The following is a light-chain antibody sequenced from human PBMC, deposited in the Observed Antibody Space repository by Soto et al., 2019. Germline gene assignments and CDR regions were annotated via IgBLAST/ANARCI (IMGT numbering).Light chain of an antibody. CDR1: QSVSSSY. V-gene: IGKV3-20*01. J-gene: IGKJ1*01. CDR3: QQYGSSPKT. CDR2: GAS. Sequence: SRGPLSWSLWQQANRSCRASQSVSSSYLAWYQQKPGQAPRLLIYGASSRATGITDRFSGSGSGTDFTLTISRLEPEDFAVYYCQQYGSSPKTFGQGTKVDIK.